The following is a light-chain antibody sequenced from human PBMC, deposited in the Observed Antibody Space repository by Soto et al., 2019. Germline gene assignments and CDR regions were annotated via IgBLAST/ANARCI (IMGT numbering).Light chain of an antibody. V-gene: IGKV3-20*01. CDR3: QQYGSSPPLT. Sequence: EIVLTQSPGTLSLSPGERATLSCRASQSVSSSYLAWYQQKPGQAPRLLIYGASSRATGIPDRFSGSGSGTDFTLTISRLEPEDSAVYYCQQYGSSPPLTFGGGTKVDI. CDR1: QSVSSSY. J-gene: IGKJ4*01. CDR2: GAS.